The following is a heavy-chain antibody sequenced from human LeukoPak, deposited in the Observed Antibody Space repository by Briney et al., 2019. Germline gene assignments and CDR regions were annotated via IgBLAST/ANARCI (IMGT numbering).Heavy chain of an antibody. D-gene: IGHD3-22*01. V-gene: IGHV1-2*02. J-gene: IGHJ4*02. CDR1: GYTFTGYY. Sequence: ASVKVSCKASGYTFTGYYMHWVRQAPGQGLEWMGWINPNSGGTNYAQKFRGRVTMTRDTSISTAYMELSRLRSDDTAVYYCARDYLGDSSGFFDYWGQGTLVTVSS. CDR3: ARDYLGDSSGFFDY. CDR2: INPNSGGT.